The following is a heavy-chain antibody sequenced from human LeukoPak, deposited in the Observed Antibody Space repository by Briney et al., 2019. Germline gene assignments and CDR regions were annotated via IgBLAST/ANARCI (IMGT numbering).Heavy chain of an antibody. Sequence: GESLKISCQGPGYSFTSYWIGWVRQMPGKGLEWMGIIYPGDSDTRYSPSFQGQVTISADKSISTAYLQWSSLKASDTAMYYCASSLSIAAALSDAFDIWGQGTMVTVSS. D-gene: IGHD6-13*01. CDR3: ASSLSIAAALSDAFDI. V-gene: IGHV5-51*01. J-gene: IGHJ3*02. CDR2: IYPGDSDT. CDR1: GYSFTSYW.